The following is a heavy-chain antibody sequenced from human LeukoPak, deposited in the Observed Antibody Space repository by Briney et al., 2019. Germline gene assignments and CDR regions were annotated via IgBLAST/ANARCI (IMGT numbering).Heavy chain of an antibody. CDR1: GGSISSYY. Sequence: PSETLSLTCTVSGGSISSYYWSWLRQSAGKGLEWIGRMSASGSTTYNPSLKSRVTMSVDPSKNQFSLKLTSVTAADTAVYYCARGDGYNFDYWGQGTLVIVSS. CDR3: ARGDGYNFDY. V-gene: IGHV4-4*07. D-gene: IGHD5-24*01. CDR2: MSASGST. J-gene: IGHJ4*02.